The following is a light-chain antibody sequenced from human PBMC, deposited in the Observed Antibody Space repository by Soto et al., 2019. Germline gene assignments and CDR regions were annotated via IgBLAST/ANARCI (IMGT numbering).Light chain of an antibody. V-gene: IGKV3-11*01. CDR3: QQRGNWPPLFT. CDR2: DAS. J-gene: IGKJ3*01. Sequence: EIVLTQSPATLSLSPGERATLSCRASQSVSSYLAWYQQKPGQAPRLLTYDASNRATGIPARFSGSGSGTDVTLTISTLDPEDFAVYYCQQRGNWPPLFTFGPGTKVDIK. CDR1: QSVSSY.